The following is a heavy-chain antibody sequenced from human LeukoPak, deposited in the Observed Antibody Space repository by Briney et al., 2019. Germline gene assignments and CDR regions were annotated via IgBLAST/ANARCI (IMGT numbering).Heavy chain of an antibody. V-gene: IGHV6-1*01. CDR2: TYYTSKWYD. J-gene: IGHJ2*01. CDR1: GDSVSSNTAA. D-gene: IGHD3-16*01. CDR3: ARSGAFGRWYFDL. Sequence: SQTLSLTCAICGDSVSSNTAAWSWSRQSPSRVLEWLGRTYYTSKWYDDYAVSVKSRITINPDTSTNQFSLQLDSVTPEDTAVYFCARSGAFGRWYFDLWGRGTLVTVSS.